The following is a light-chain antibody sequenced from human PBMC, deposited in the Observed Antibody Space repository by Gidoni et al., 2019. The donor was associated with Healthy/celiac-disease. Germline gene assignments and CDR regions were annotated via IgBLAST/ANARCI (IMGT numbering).Light chain of an antibody. V-gene: IGKV3-15*01. J-gene: IGKJ4*01. Sequence: EIVMTQSPATLSVSPGERATLSCRASQSVSSTLAWYQQKPGQAPRLLIYGASTRATGIPARFSGSGSGTEFTLTISILQSEDFSVYYCQQYNNWLTFGGGTKVEIK. CDR3: QQYNNWLT. CDR2: GAS. CDR1: QSVSST.